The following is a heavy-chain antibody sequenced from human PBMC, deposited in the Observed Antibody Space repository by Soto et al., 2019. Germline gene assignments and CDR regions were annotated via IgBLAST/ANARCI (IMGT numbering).Heavy chain of an antibody. CDR1: GFTFSSYA. Sequence: GGSLRLSCAASGFTFSSYAMSWVRQAPGKGLEWVSSISGSGGSTYYADSVKGRFTISRHNPKNTLYLQMNSVRAEETAVYYCAKAPGWFDPWGQGTLVTVYS. CDR3: AKAPGWFDP. J-gene: IGHJ5*02. D-gene: IGHD1-1*01. V-gene: IGHV3-23*01. CDR2: ISGSGGST.